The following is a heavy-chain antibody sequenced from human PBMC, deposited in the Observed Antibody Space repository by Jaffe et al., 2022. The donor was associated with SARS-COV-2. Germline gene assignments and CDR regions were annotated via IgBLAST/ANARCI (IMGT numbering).Heavy chain of an antibody. J-gene: IGHJ3*01. CDR3: AKDDWGYFDSR. V-gene: IGHV3-23*04. CDR1: GFTFSNYA. Sequence: EVQLVESGGGLVQPGGSLRLSCAASGFTFSNYAMSWVRQAPGKGLEWVSTLNANTGHTYYADSVKGRFTISRDNSKNTLYLQMNSLRAEDTAVYYCAKDDWGYFDSRGGQGTMVTVSS. D-gene: IGHD3-9*01. CDR2: LNANTGHT.